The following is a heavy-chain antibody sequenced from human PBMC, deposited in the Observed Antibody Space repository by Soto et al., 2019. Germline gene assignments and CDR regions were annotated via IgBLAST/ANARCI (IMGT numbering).Heavy chain of an antibody. J-gene: IGHJ5*02. V-gene: IGHV1-69*13. D-gene: IGHD6-13*01. Sequence: ASVKVSCKASGGTFSSYAISWVRQAPGQGLEWMGGTIPLFGTANYAQKFQGSVTITADESTITAYMELSSLRSEGTAVYYCARAATESYSSSWYPWFDPWGQGTLVTVSS. CDR3: ARAATESYSSSWYPWFDP. CDR1: GGTFSSYA. CDR2: TIPLFGTA.